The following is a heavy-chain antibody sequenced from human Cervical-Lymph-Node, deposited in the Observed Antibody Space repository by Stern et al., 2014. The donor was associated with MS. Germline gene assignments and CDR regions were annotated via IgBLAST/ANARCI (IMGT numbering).Heavy chain of an antibody. Sequence: VQLVQSGAEVKKPGESLKISCKLSGYSFTIYYIAWVRQMPGKGLEWMGVIYPYDSETTFSASFQSQVTISADKTITTAYLQWSSLRASDTAMYYCARHVQGFDYWGQGTLVTVSS. CDR3: ARHVQGFDY. V-gene: IGHV5-51*01. CDR1: GYSFTIYY. J-gene: IGHJ4*02. CDR2: IYPYDSET.